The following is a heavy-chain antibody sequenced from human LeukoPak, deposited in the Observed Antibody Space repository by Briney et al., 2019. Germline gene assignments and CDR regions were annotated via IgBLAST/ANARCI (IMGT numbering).Heavy chain of an antibody. CDR2: INSDGSST. V-gene: IGHV3-74*01. D-gene: IGHD2-2*01. CDR3: ARAHWYCSSTSCYRRTANWFDP. CDR1: GFTFSSYW. Sequence: PGGSLRLSCAASGFTFSSYWMHWVRQAPGKGLVWVSRINSDGSSTSYADSVKGRFTISRDNAKNTLYLQMNSLRAEDTAVYYCARAHWYCSSTSCYRRTANWFDPWGQGTLVTVSS. J-gene: IGHJ5*02.